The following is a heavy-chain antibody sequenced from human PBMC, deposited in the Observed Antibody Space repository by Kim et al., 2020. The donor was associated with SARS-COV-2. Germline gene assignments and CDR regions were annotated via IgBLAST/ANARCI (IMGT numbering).Heavy chain of an antibody. CDR3: AREEGDFGSGSTFDY. V-gene: IGHV3-30*04. D-gene: IGHD3-10*01. J-gene: IGHJ4*02. CDR1: GFTFSNYA. CDR2: ISFDGNDK. Sequence: GGSLRLSCAASGFTFSNYAMHWVRQAPGRGLEWVAFISFDGNDKYYADSVKGRFTISRDNSKNTLFLQMNSLRVEDTAVYFCAREEGDFGSGSTFDYRGQGTLVTVSS.